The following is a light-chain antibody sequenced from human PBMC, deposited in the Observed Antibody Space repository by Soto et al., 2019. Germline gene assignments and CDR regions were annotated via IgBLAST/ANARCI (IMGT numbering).Light chain of an antibody. V-gene: IGKV3-11*01. CDR3: QQRTNWPRSFT. Sequence: EIGLTQSLATLSLSPGERATLTCRASQSVSSYLAWYQQKPGQAPRLLIYDTSKRATGIPARFSGSGSGTDFTLTISSLEPEDFAVYYCQQRTNWPRSFTFGPGTKVDIK. CDR2: DTS. J-gene: IGKJ3*01. CDR1: QSVSSY.